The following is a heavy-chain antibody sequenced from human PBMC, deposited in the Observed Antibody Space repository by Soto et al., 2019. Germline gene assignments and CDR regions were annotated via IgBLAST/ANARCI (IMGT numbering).Heavy chain of an antibody. V-gene: IGHV1-18*01. J-gene: IGHJ4*02. CDR3: ARDVGNGFGYGYGY. Sequence: QVQLVQSGAEVKKPGASVTVYCKVSGYTFTTYGISWVRQAPGQGLEWMGWISTSNGGTNYALNLQGRVTMTTDTSTSTGYVELRRLRLDDTAVYYWARDVGNGFGYGYGYWGPGTLVTVSS. CDR2: ISTSNGGT. CDR1: GYTFTTYG. D-gene: IGHD5-18*01.